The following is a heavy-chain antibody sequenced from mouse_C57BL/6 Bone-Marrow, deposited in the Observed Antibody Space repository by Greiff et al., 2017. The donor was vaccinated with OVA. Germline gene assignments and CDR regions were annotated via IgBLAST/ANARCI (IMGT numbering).Heavy chain of an antibody. CDR3: ARSGITTVEGDFAMDY. D-gene: IGHD1-1*01. J-gene: IGHJ4*01. CDR1: GYTFTSYW. CDR2: IYPGSGRT. V-gene: IGHV1-55*01. Sequence: QVQLQQPGAELVKPGASVKMSCKASGYTFTSYWITWVKQRPGQGLEWIGDIYPGSGRTNYNEKFKSKATLTVDTSSCTAYMQLSSLTSEDSAVYYCARSGITTVEGDFAMDYWGQGTSVTVSS.